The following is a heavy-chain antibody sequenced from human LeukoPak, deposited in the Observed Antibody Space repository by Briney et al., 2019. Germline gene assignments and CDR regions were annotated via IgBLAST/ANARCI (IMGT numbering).Heavy chain of an antibody. D-gene: IGHD2-2*01. J-gene: IGHJ4*02. CDR3: ARGLGYCTSTTCLLPFDY. Sequence: QPGGSLRLSCAASGFTFSSYAMSWVRQAPGKGLEWVSAISGSGGSTYYADSVKGRFTVSRDNSKNTLYLQMNSLRAEDTAMYYCARGLGYCTSTTCLLPFDYWGQGTLVTVSS. CDR2: ISGSGGST. V-gene: IGHV3-23*01. CDR1: GFTFSSYA.